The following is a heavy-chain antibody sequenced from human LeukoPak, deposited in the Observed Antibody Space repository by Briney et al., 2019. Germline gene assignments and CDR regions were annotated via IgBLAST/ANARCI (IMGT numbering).Heavy chain of an antibody. CDR3: AREMGYYDSSGPNYFDY. D-gene: IGHD3-22*01. V-gene: IGHV4-30-4*08. Sequence: SETLSLTCTVSGGSISSGDYYWSWIRQPPGKGLEWIGHIYYSGSTYYNPSLKSRVTISVDTSKNQFSLKLSSVTAADTAVYYCAREMGYYDSSGPNYFDYWGQGTLVTVSS. CDR1: GGSISSGDYY. J-gene: IGHJ4*02. CDR2: IYYSGST.